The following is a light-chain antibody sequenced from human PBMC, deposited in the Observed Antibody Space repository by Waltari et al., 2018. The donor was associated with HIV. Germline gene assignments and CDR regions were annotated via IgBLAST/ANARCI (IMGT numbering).Light chain of an antibody. CDR1: RSDIGSNY. V-gene: IGLV1-47*01. J-gene: IGLJ2*01. Sequence: QSVLTQPPSASGTPGQRVTISCSGARSDIGSNYVYWYQQLPGTAPKLLIYRNNQRPSGVPDRFSASKSGTSASLAISGLRSEDEAAYYCATWDDSLNGVVFGGGTTLTGL. CDR2: RNN. CDR3: ATWDDSLNGVV.